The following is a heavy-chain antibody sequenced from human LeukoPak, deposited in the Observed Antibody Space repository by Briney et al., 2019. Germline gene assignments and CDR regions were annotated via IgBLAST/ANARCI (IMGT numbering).Heavy chain of an antibody. CDR3: ARSIGPTYDILTGYSPSNRYYFDY. CDR1: GGSISSSSYY. Sequence: SETLSLTCTVSGGSISSSSYYWGWIRQPPGKGLEWIGSIYYSGSTYYNPSLKSRVTISVDTSRNQFSLKLSSVTAADTAVYYCARSIGPTYDILTGYSPSNRYYFDYWGQGTLVTVSS. CDR2: IYYSGST. J-gene: IGHJ4*02. V-gene: IGHV4-39*07. D-gene: IGHD3-9*01.